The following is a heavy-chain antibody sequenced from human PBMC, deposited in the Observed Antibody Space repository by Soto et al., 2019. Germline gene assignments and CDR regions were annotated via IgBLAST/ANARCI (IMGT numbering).Heavy chain of an antibody. CDR1: GFTSRTYA. D-gene: IGHD4-17*01. CDR2: IYDSGDST. V-gene: IGHV3-23*01. CDR3: ARLDYGPDY. J-gene: IGHJ4*02. Sequence: GGSLRLSCAASGFTSRTYAMSWVRQAPGKGLQWVSTIYDSGDSTYYADSVKGRFAISRDNSKNTLYLQMNSLRAEDTAVYYCARLDYGPDYWGQGTLVTVSS.